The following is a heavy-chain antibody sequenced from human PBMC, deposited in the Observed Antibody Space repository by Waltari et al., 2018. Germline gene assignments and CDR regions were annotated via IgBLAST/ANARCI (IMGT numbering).Heavy chain of an antibody. D-gene: IGHD3-16*02. V-gene: IGHV3-74*01. CDR1: GFTFSNYW. CDR3: ARNYRDY. J-gene: IGHJ4*02. CDR2: ISGAGRIT. Sequence: EVQLVESGGGLVQPGGSLRLSCAASGFTFSNYWMHWVRQVPGKGLVWVSRISGAGRITHYADCVNGRFTISRDNAENTLYLQMNSLTVEDTAVYYCARNYRDYWGQGTLVTVSS.